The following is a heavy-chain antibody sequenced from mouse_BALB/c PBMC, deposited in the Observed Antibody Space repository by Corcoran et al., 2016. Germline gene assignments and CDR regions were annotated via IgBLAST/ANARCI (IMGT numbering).Heavy chain of an antibody. CDR3: ANDGNYALFAY. J-gene: IGHJ3*01. CDR2: INPYNDGT. Sequence: EVQLQQSGPELVKPGASVKMSCKASGYTFTSYVMHWVKQKPGQGLEWIGYINPYNDGTKYNEKFKGKATLTSDKSSSTAYMALSSLTSEDSAVYYCANDGNYALFAYWGQGTLVTVSA. D-gene: IGHD2-1*01. V-gene: IGHV1S136*01. CDR1: GYTFTSYV.